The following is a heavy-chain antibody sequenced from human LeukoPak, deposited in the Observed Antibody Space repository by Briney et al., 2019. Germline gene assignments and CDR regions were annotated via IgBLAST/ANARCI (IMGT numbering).Heavy chain of an antibody. CDR1: GYTFTSYD. CDR2: MNPNSGNT. J-gene: IGHJ4*02. CDR3: ARASFDYYDSSGYYYDPHIFYDY. D-gene: IGHD3-22*01. V-gene: IGHV1-8*03. Sequence: GASVKVSCKASGYTFTSYDINWVRQATGQGLEWMGWMNPNSGNTGYAQKFQGRVTITRNTSISTAYMELSSLRSEDTAVYYCARASFDYYDSSGYYYDPHIFYDYWGQGTLVTVSS.